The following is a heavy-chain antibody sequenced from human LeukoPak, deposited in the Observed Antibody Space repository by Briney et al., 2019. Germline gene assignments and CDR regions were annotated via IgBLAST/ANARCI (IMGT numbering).Heavy chain of an antibody. V-gene: IGHV1-8*01. J-gene: IGHJ4*02. Sequence: GASVKVSCKASGYTFTSYDINWVRQATGQGLEWMGWMNPNSGNTGYAQKFQGRVTMTRNTSISTAYMELSSLRSEDTAVYYCAKDWGYSSGPWYYFDYWGQGTLVTVSS. CDR1: GYTFTSYD. D-gene: IGHD2-15*01. CDR3: AKDWGYSSGPWYYFDY. CDR2: MNPNSGNT.